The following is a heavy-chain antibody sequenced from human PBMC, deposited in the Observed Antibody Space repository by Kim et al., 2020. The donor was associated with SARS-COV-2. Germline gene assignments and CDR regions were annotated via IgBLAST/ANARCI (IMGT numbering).Heavy chain of an antibody. V-gene: IGHV4-59*01. J-gene: IGHJ4*02. CDR3: ARAGKMGAAITFDF. D-gene: IGHD1-26*01. Sequence: NPSLKSRLTISKDTSKNQFSLKLTSVTAADTAVYYCARAGKMGAAITFDFWGQGKLVTVSA.